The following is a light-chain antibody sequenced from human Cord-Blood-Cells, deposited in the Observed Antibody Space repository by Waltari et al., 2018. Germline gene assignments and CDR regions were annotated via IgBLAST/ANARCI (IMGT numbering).Light chain of an antibody. Sequence: DIVFTLPPDSLAVSLGQRHTPNCKSSPSVLYSSNNKTYLAWYQQKPEQPPKLRIYWPSTRASGVPDRVSGGGSGTDFTLTSCSLQAEEVAGYYCQQYHGTPITFGRGTKVYI. J-gene: IGKJ3*01. CDR2: WPS. CDR1: PSVLYSSNNKTY. V-gene: IGKV4-1*01. CDR3: QQYHGTPIT.